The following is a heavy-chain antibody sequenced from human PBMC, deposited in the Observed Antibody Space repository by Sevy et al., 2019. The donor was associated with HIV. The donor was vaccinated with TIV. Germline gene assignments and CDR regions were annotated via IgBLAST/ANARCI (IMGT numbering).Heavy chain of an antibody. CDR1: GYTFTSFD. Sequence: ASVKVSCKASGYTFTSFDIKWVRQAPGQGLEWMGWMNPNNGNTGYAQNFQGGVIMTSNISISTAYMELSNLRSEDTAVYYCARMGYSYGYAVDFWGQGHLVTVSS. J-gene: IGHJ4*02. CDR2: MNPNNGNT. V-gene: IGHV1-8*01. D-gene: IGHD5-18*01. CDR3: ARMGYSYGYAVDF.